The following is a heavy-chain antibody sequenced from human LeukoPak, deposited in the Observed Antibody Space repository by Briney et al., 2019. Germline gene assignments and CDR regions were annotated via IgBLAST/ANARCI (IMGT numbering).Heavy chain of an antibody. Sequence: GGSLRLSCAASGFTFSSYDMHWVRQATGKGLEWVSAIGTVGDTYYSDSVKGRFTISRENAKNSLYLQMNSLRAGDTAVYYCARESRGSGRRDFDYWGQGTLVTVSS. J-gene: IGHJ4*02. CDR2: IGTVGDT. CDR3: ARESRGSGRRDFDY. D-gene: IGHD6-19*01. CDR1: GFTFSSYD. V-gene: IGHV3-13*01.